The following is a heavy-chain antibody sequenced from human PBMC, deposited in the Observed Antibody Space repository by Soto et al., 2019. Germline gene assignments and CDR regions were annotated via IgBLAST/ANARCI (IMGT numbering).Heavy chain of an antibody. CDR2: INPSGGST. J-gene: IGHJ3*02. CDR1: GGTFSSYA. Sequence: ASVKVSCKASGGTFSSYAISWVRQAPGQGLEWMGIINPSGGSTSYAQKFQGRVTMTRDTSTSTVYMELSSLRSEDTAVYYCERDFLGANASDIWHQATIVTVS. CDR3: ERDFLGANASDI. V-gene: IGHV1-46*01. D-gene: IGHD1-26*01.